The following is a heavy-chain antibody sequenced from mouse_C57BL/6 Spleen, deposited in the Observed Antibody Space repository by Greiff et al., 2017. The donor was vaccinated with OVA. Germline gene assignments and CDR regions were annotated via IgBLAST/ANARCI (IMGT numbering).Heavy chain of an antibody. Sequence: DVQLVESGPGLVKPSQSLSLTCSVTGYSITSGYYWNWIRQFPGNKLEWMGYISYDGSNNYNPSLKNRISITRDTSKNQFFLKLNSVTTEDTATYYCAREAQATAYWGQGTLVTVSA. V-gene: IGHV3-6*01. CDR3: AREAQATAY. J-gene: IGHJ3*01. D-gene: IGHD3-2*02. CDR1: GYSITSGYY. CDR2: ISYDGSN.